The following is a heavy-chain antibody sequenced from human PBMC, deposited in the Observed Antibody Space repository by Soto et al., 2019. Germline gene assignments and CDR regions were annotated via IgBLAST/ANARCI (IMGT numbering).Heavy chain of an antibody. J-gene: IGHJ4*02. Sequence: ASVKVSCKASGYTFTGYYMHWVRQAPGQGLEWMGWINPNSGGTNYAQKFQGRVTMTRDTSISTAYMELSRLRSDDTAVYYCTRGRDGYNPYYFLYWGQGALVTVSS. D-gene: IGHD5-12*01. CDR1: GYTFTGYY. V-gene: IGHV1-2*02. CDR3: TRGRDGYNPYYFLY. CDR2: INPNSGGT.